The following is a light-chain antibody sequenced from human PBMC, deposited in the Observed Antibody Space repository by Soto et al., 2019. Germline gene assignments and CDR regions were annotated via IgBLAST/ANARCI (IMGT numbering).Light chain of an antibody. Sequence: EIVLTQSPGTLSLSPGERATLSCRASQTITTKDVDWYQQKPGQAPRLLIYGTSSRATGIPDRFSGSGSGTDFTLTLTRLQPEDSAMYYCHQYDTAPHTFVQGTKLEIK. CDR2: GTS. V-gene: IGKV3-20*01. CDR1: QTITTKD. CDR3: HQYDTAPHT. J-gene: IGKJ2*01.